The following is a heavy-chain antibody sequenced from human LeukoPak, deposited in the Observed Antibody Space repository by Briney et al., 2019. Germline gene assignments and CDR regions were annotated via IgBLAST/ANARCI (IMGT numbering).Heavy chain of an antibody. CDR1: GGTISSHY. V-gene: IGHV4-59*08. J-gene: IGHJ3*02. CDR3: ARLLNNDNSGDPDTFDM. D-gene: IGHD3-22*01. Sequence: PSETLCLTCRASGGTISSHYWSWIRQPPGKGLQWIGDISYSGSTRYNPSFQSRVTIPLDTSKTHFSLKLTSVTAADTAVYYCARLLNNDNSGDPDTFDMWGPGTMVTVSS. CDR2: ISYSGST.